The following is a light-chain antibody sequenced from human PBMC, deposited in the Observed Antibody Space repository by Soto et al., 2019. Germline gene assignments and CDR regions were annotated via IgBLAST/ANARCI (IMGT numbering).Light chain of an antibody. V-gene: IGKV3-20*01. CDR1: QSVSRY. CDR2: GAS. CDR3: QQYGTSPWT. J-gene: IGKJ1*01. Sequence: EIVLTQSPATLSLSPGERATLSCRASQSVSRYLAWYQQKPGQAPRLLIYGASSRATGIPDRFSGSGSGTDFTLTIRRLEPEDFAVYYCQQYGTSPWTFGQGTKVDIK.